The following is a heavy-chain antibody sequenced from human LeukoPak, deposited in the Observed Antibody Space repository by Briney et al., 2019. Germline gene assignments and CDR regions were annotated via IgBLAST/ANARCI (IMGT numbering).Heavy chain of an antibody. J-gene: IGHJ4*02. CDR1: GGSITGYY. V-gene: IGHV4-59*01. CDR2: ISDSGST. D-gene: IGHD3-16*01. CDR3: ARMISRAKPDY. Sequence: SETLSLTCTVSGGSITGYYWSWTRQPPGKGLEWIGYISDSGSTNYNPSLKSRVTMSLDTSKNQFSLKVTSVAAADTAVYFCARMISRAKPDYWGQGTLVTVSS.